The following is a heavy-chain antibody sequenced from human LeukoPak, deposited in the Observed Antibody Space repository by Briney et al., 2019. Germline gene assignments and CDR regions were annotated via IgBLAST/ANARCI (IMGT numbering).Heavy chain of an antibody. CDR3: ARDKDGYDNFDY. CDR1: GDSVSSNIAS. CDR2: TYYRSKWYN. J-gene: IGHJ4*02. D-gene: IGHD5-24*01. V-gene: IGHV6-1*01. Sequence: SQTLSLTCAISGDSVSSNIASCNWIRQSPSRGLEWQGRTYYRSKWYNDYAVSVKSRITNNPETSKNQSYLQRNSVTPEDTAVYYCARDKDGYDNFDYWGQGNLVTVSS.